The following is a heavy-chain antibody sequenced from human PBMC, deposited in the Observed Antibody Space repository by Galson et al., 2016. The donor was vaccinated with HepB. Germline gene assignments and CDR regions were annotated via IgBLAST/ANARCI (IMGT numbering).Heavy chain of an antibody. CDR1: GIRFNAYGG. CDR2: IWYNEMNK. Sequence: SLRLSCAASGIRFNAYGGTHWVRQAPGKGLEWVAVIWYNEMNKHYADSVKGRFTISKDDSKNTVYLEMNSLRDEDTAVYYCTGDGFGGTNDAFDIWGQGTFVAVSS. CDR3: TGDGFGGTNDAFDI. J-gene: IGHJ3*02. V-gene: IGHV3-33*01. D-gene: IGHD3-10*01.